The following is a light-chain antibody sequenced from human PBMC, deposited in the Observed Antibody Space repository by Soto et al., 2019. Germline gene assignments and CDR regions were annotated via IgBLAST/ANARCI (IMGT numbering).Light chain of an antibody. CDR2: GAS. CDR3: QQYGSSGLT. J-gene: IGKJ4*01. Sequence: EIVLTQSPGTLSLSPGERATLSCRASQSVSSSYLAWYQQKPGQAPRLLIYGASSRATRIPDRFSGSGSGTDFTLTISILEPEDFAVYYCQQYGSSGLTFGGGTMGEMK. CDR1: QSVSSSY. V-gene: IGKV3-20*01.